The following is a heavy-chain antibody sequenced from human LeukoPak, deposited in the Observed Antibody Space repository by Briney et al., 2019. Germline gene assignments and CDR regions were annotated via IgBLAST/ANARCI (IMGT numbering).Heavy chain of an antibody. V-gene: IGHV3-21*01. D-gene: IGHD2-2*01. CDR2: ISSSSSYI. J-gene: IGHJ3*02. CDR1: GFTFSSYS. CDR3: ARVDVVVPEDAFDI. Sequence: GGSLRLSCAASGFTFSSYSMNWVRQAPGKGLEWVSSISSSSSYIYYADSVKGRFTISRDNAKNSLYLQMNSLRAEDTAVYYCARVDVVVPEDAFDIWAKGQWSPSLQ.